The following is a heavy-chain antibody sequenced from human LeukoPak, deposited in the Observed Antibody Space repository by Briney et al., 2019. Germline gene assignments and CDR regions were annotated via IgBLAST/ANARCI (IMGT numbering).Heavy chain of an antibody. CDR1: GYTFTSYD. Sequence: SVKVSCKASGYTFTSYDINWVRQATGQGLEWMGWISAYNGNTNYAQKLQGRVTMTTDTSTSTAYMELRSLRSDDTAVYYCARFDLIGGRKFDYWGQGTLVTVSS. V-gene: IGHV1-18*01. CDR3: ARFDLIGGRKFDY. CDR2: ISAYNGNT. J-gene: IGHJ4*02. D-gene: IGHD7-27*01.